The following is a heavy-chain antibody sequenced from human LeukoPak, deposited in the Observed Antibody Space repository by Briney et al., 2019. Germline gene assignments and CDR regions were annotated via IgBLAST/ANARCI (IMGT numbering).Heavy chain of an antibody. CDR2: IRYDGSNK. Sequence: PGGSLRLSCAASGFTFSSYEMNWVRHAPAKGLEWVAFIRYDGSNKYYADSVKGRFTISRDNSKNTLYLQMNSLRAEDTAVYYCAKGWVRGVIRSYYYMDVWGKGTTVTISS. D-gene: IGHD3-10*01. J-gene: IGHJ6*03. CDR1: GFTFSSYE. V-gene: IGHV3-30*02. CDR3: AKGWVRGVIRSYYYMDV.